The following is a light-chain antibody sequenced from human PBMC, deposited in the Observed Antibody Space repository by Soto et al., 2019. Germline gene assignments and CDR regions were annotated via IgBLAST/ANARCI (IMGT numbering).Light chain of an antibody. CDR3: QEYGSSHRT. CDR1: QSVSSSY. J-gene: IGKJ1*01. Sequence: EIVLTQSPGTLSLSPGERATLSCRASQSVSSSYLAWYQQKPGQAPRPLIYGASSRATGIPDRFSGSGSGTDFTLTISRLEPVDFAVYYCQEYGSSHRTFGQGTKVKIK. V-gene: IGKV3-20*01. CDR2: GAS.